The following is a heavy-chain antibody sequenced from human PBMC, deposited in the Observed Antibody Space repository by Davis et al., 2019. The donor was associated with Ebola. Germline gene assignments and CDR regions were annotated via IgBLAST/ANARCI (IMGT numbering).Heavy chain of an antibody. CDR2: ISSSGSTI. Sequence: GESLKISCAASGFTFSSYEMNWVRQAPGKGQEWVSYISSSGSTIYYADSVKGRFTISRDNAKNSLYLQMNSLRAEDTAVYYCARGIVVVVAATRGSWFDPWGQGTLVTVSS. CDR1: GFTFSSYE. J-gene: IGHJ5*02. V-gene: IGHV3-48*03. CDR3: ARGIVVVVAATRGSWFDP. D-gene: IGHD2-15*01.